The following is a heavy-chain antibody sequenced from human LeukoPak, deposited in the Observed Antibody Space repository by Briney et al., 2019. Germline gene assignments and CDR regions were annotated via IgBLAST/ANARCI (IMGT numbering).Heavy chain of an antibody. CDR2: IYYSGST. V-gene: IGHV4-59*01. Sequence: SETLSLTCAVYGGSFSGYYWSWIRQPPGKGLEWIGYIYYSGSTNYNPSLKSRVTISVDTSKNQFSLKLSSVTAADTAVYYCARGPGIRFLEWLTLDYWGQGTLVTVSS. CDR1: GGSFSGYY. D-gene: IGHD3-3*01. CDR3: ARGPGIRFLEWLTLDY. J-gene: IGHJ4*02.